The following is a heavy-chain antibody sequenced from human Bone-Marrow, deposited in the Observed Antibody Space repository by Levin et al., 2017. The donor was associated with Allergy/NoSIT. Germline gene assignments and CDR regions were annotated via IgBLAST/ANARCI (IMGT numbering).Heavy chain of an antibody. CDR3: ARFVHLDASGRRDWYFDL. Sequence: PGGSLRLSCAASGFTFSSYSMNWVRQAPGKGLEWVSYIGSTGGTIYYADSVKGRFTISRDNAKNSLYLQINSLRDEDTAVYYCARFVHLDASGRRDWYFDLWGRGTLVTVSS. CDR2: IGSTGGTI. D-gene: IGHD3-10*01. V-gene: IGHV3-48*02. J-gene: IGHJ2*01. CDR1: GFTFSSYS.